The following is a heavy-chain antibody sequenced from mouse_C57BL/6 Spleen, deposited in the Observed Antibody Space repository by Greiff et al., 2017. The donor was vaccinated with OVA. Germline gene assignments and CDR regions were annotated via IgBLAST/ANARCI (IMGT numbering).Heavy chain of an antibody. CDR3: TRRVACYFDY. V-gene: IGHV6-6*01. CDR2: IRNKANNHAT. D-gene: IGHD1-1*02. Sequence: EVKLVESGGGLVQPGGSMKLSCAASGFTFSDAWMDWVRQSPEKGLEWVAEIRNKANNHATYYAESVKGRFTISRDDSKSSVYLQMNSLRAEDTGIYCCTRRVACYFDYWGQGTTLTVSS. J-gene: IGHJ2*01. CDR1: GFTFSDAW.